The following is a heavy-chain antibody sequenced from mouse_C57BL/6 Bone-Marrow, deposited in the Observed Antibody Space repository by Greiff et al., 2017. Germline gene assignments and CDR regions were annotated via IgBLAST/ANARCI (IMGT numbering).Heavy chain of an antibody. J-gene: IGHJ2*01. V-gene: IGHV5-9-1*02. D-gene: IGHD3-3*01. CDR3: TRDGADYFDY. Sequence: EVQVVESGEGLVKPGGSLKLSCAASGFTFSSYAMSWVRQTPEKRLEWVAYISSGGDYIYYADTVKGRFTISRDNARNTLYLQMGSLKSEDTAMYYCTRDGADYFDYWGQGTTLTVSS. CDR2: ISSGGDYI. CDR1: GFTFSSYA.